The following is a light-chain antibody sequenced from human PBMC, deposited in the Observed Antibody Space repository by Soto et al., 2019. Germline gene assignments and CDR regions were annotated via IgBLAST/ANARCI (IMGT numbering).Light chain of an antibody. CDR3: QVSYSVPPT. Sequence: DIQMTQSPSSLSASVGDRVTITCRASQTISTFLNWYQQKPGRAPKLLLYAASSLQSGIPSRFSGSGSGTDFTLTISSLQPEDFATYYCQVSYSVPPTFGGGTTVEIK. CDR2: AAS. J-gene: IGKJ4*01. CDR1: QTISTF. V-gene: IGKV1-39*01.